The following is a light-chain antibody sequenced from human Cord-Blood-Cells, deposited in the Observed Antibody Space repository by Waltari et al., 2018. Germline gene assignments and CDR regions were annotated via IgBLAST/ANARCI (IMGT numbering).Light chain of an antibody. J-gene: IGLJ1*01. CDR3: QAWDSSTYV. V-gene: IGLV3-1*01. CDR2: QDS. CDR1: TLGDKY. Sequence: SYELTQPPSVSVSPGQPASITCPGDTLGDKYACWYQQKPGQSPVLVIYQDSKRPSGIPERFSGSNSGNTATLTISGTQAMDEADYYCQAWDSSTYVFGTGTKVTVL.